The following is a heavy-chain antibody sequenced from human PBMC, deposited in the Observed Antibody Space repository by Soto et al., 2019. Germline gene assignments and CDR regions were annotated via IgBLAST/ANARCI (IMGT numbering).Heavy chain of an antibody. Sequence: QLQLQESGPGLVKPSETLSLTCSVSGGSISTSSYFWGWIRQPPGKGLEWVGAVHYSGSANYRSSPQSRVTISVDTSQNQFSLRLRSVTAADTAVYYSARHRWGSGSYSGLLDFWGQGALVTVSS. V-gene: IGHV4-39*01. CDR3: ARHRWGSGSYSGLLDF. CDR1: GGSISTSSYF. CDR2: VHYSGSA. J-gene: IGHJ4*02. D-gene: IGHD3-10*01.